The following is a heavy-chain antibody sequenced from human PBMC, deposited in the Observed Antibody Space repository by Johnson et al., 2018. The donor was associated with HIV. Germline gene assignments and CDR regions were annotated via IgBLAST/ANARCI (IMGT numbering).Heavy chain of an antibody. J-gene: IGHJ3*02. CDR1: GFTFSDHY. D-gene: IGHD3-16*01. Sequence: QVQLVESGGGLVKPGGSLRLSCAGSGFTFSDHYMSWVRQAPGKGLEWFSFISSSGSTIYYSDSVKGRFTISRDYAKNSLYLQMNSLRAEDTAVYYCARDQGWGDAFDIWGQGTMVIVSS. CDR2: ISSSGSTI. V-gene: IGHV3-11*04. CDR3: ARDQGWGDAFDI.